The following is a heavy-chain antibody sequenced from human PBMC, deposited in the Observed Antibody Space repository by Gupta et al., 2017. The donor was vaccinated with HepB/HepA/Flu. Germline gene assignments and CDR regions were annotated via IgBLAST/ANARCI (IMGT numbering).Heavy chain of an antibody. Sequence: ELQLVESGGNLVQPGRSLGLSWAVSGFSLDQYAMHWVRQVPGKGLEWVSGFSLDSDRIDYADSVKGRFTISRDNAKNSLYLQMNSLRAEDTALYYCTKDIKPGGADVWGRGTTVTVSS. V-gene: IGHV3-9*01. CDR3: TKDIKPGGADV. CDR1: GFSLDQYA. J-gene: IGHJ6*02. CDR2: FSLDSDRI. D-gene: IGHD3-10*01.